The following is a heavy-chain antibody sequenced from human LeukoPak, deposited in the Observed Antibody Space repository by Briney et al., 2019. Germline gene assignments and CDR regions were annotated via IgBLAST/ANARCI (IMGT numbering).Heavy chain of an antibody. D-gene: IGHD2-15*01. CDR1: GYTFITYV. V-gene: IGHV1-3*01. Sequence: ASVKVSCKASGYTFITYVMHWVRQAPGQRLEWMGWLNAGNGLTKYSQKSQGTVTITRGTSASTAYMELSSLRSEDTAVYYCATSRNSARGIDYWGQGTLVTVSS. CDR2: LNAGNGLT. J-gene: IGHJ4*02. CDR3: ATSRNSARGIDY.